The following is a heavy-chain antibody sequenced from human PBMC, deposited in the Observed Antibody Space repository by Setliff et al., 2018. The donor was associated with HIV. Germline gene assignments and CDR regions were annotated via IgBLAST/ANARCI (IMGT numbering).Heavy chain of an antibody. J-gene: IGHJ2*01. V-gene: IGHV1-69*10. CDR2: IIPILGIA. CDR1: GGTFSRYA. Sequence: SVKVSCKASGGTFSRYAISWVRQAPGQGLEWMGGIIPILGIANYAQKFQGRVAITADKSTSTAYMDLSSLRSEDTAVYYCARGSGGYYPNWYFDLWGRGTLVTVSS. CDR3: ARGSGGYYPNWYFDL. D-gene: IGHD3-22*01.